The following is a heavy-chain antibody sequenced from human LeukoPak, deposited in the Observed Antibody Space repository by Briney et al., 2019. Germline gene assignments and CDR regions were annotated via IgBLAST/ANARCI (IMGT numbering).Heavy chain of an antibody. D-gene: IGHD6-19*01. Sequence: SQTLSLTCAISGDSLSINSAAWTWIRQSPSRGLEWLGRTYYRSKWYNDYAVSVKSRITINPDTSKNQFSLQLNSVPPEDTAVYYCAREPRTILNSRHGQWLPYYFDYWGQGTLVTVSS. V-gene: IGHV6-1*01. J-gene: IGHJ4*02. CDR3: AREPRTILNSRHGQWLPYYFDY. CDR2: TYYRSKWYN. CDR1: GDSLSINSAA.